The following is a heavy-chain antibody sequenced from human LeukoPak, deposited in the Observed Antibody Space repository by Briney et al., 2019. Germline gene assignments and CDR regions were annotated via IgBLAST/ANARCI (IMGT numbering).Heavy chain of an antibody. D-gene: IGHD3-22*01. V-gene: IGHV3-9*01. J-gene: IGHJ3*02. CDR3: AKDVNYDSTRNASDI. CDR2: ISWNSGSI. Sequence: PGRSLRLSCAASGFTFDDYAMHWVRQAPGKGLEWVSGISWNSGSIGYADSVKGRFTISRDNAKNSLYLQMNSLRAEDTALYYCAKDVNYDSTRNASDIWGQGTMVTVSS. CDR1: GFTFDDYA.